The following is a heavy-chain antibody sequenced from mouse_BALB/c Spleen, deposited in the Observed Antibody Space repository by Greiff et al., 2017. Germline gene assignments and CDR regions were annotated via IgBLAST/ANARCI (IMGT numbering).Heavy chain of an antibody. CDR3: ARDRGSLWYRAWFAY. CDR2: INSNGGST. J-gene: IGHJ3*01. D-gene: IGHD2-1*01. V-gene: IGHV5-6-3*01. CDR1: GFTFSSYG. Sequence: EVHLVESGGGLVQPGGSLKLSCAASGFTFSSYGMSWVRQTPDKRLELVATINSNGGSTYYPDSVKGRFTISRDNAKNTLYLQMSSLKSEDTAMYYCARDRGSLWYRAWFAYWGQGTLVTVSA.